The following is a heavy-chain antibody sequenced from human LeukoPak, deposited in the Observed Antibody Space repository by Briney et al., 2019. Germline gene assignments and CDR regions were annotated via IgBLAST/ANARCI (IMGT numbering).Heavy chain of an antibody. D-gene: IGHD4-23*01. CDR2: IKSKVNGETI. V-gene: IGHV3-15*01. Sequence: GGSLRLSCAASGFTLSSYSMNWVRQAPGKGLDWVGRIKSKVNGETIEYAAPVKGRFTISRDDSRSTVYLQMNSLKIEDTAVYYCARPGGLRWYTDAFDIWGQGTMVTVSS. CDR3: ARPGGLRWYTDAFDI. CDR1: GFTLSSYS. J-gene: IGHJ3*02.